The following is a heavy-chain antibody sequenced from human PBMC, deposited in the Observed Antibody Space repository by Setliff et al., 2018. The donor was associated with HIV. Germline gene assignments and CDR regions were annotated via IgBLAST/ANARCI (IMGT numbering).Heavy chain of an antibody. J-gene: IGHJ6*03. CDR1: GYTFGSYD. CDR3: ARARRDSYDRGRRNHYYIDV. CDR2: MNPNSGNT. Sequence: GASVKVSCKASGYTFGSYDINWVRQATGQGLEWMGWMNPNSGNTGCAQKFQGRVTMTRDTSISTAYMELNNLKFEDTAVYYCARARRDSYDRGRRNHYYIDVWGKGTTVT. V-gene: IGHV1-8*02. D-gene: IGHD3-22*01.